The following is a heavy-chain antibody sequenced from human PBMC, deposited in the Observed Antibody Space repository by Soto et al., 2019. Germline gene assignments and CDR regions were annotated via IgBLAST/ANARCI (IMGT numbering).Heavy chain of an antibody. CDR1: GYTFTSYD. D-gene: IGHD5-18*01. CDR2: MNPNSGNT. J-gene: IGHJ3*02. CDR3: ARVGYADAFDI. V-gene: IGHV1-8*01. Sequence: ASVKVSCKASGYTFTSYDINWVRQATGQGLEWMGWMNPNSGNTGYAQKFQGRATMTRNASISTAYMELSSLRSEDTAVYYCARVGYADAFDIWGQGTMVTVSS.